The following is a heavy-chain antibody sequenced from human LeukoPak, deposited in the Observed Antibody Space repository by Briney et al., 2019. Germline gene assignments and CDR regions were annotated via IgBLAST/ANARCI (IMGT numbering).Heavy chain of an antibody. Sequence: SETLSLTCAVYGGSFSGYYWSWIRQLPGKGLEWIGEINHSGSTNYNPSLKSRVTISVDTSKNQFSLKLSSVTAADTAVYYCARPRRSSSWCGEFVYWGQGTLVTVSS. CDR2: INHSGST. D-gene: IGHD6-13*01. V-gene: IGHV4-34*01. J-gene: IGHJ4*02. CDR3: ARPRRSSSWCGEFVY. CDR1: GGSFSGYY.